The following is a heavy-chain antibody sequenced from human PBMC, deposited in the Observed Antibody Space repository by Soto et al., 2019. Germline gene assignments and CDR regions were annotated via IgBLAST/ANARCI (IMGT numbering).Heavy chain of an antibody. J-gene: IGHJ4*02. Sequence: GGSLRLSCAASGFTFSSYAMSWVRQAPGKGLEWVSAISGSGGSTYYADSVKGRFTISRDNSKDTLYLQMNSLRAEDTAVYYCARDIAVAVFDYWGQGTLVTVSS. CDR1: GFTFSSYA. D-gene: IGHD6-19*01. V-gene: IGHV3-23*01. CDR2: ISGSGGST. CDR3: ARDIAVAVFDY.